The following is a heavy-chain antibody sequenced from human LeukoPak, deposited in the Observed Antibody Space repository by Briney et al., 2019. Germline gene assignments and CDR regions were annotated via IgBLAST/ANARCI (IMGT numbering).Heavy chain of an antibody. J-gene: IGHJ4*02. CDR3: TRDLRVVAVGIAAPKGY. Sequence: PGGSLRLSCAASGFTFSSYWMSWVRQAPGKGLEWVANIKQDGSEKYYVDSVKGPFTISRDNAKNSLYLQMNSLRAEDTAVYYCTRDLRVVAVGIAAPKGYWGQGTLVSVSS. V-gene: IGHV3-7*01. CDR2: IKQDGSEK. D-gene: IGHD6-6*01. CDR1: GFTFSSYW.